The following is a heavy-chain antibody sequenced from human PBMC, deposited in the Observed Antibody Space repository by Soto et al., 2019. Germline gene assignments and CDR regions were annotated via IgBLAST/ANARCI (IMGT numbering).Heavy chain of an antibody. J-gene: IGHJ5*02. CDR2: IYYSGST. CDR3: ARGGVVGAPRANWFDP. V-gene: IGHV4-59*01. Sequence: PSETLSLTCTVSGGSISSYYWSWIRQPPGKGLEWIGYIYYSGSTNYNPSLKSRVTISVDTSKNQFSLKLSSVTAADTAVYYCARGGVVGAPRANWFDPWVQGTLVTVSS. D-gene: IGHD1-26*01. CDR1: GGSISSYY.